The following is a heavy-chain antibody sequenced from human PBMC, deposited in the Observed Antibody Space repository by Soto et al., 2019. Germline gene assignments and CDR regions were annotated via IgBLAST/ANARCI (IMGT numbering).Heavy chain of an antibody. J-gene: IGHJ6*02. CDR1: GYSFTSYW. CDR3: ARPREAGKYFYGVDV. Sequence: EVQLVQSGAEVKKPGESLKISCKGSGYSFTSYWIGWVRQMPGKGLEWMGIIYPGDSDTRYSPSFQGQVTISADKSISTAYLQWSSLNASDTAMYYCARPREAGKYFYGVDVWGQGTTVTVSS. D-gene: IGHD6-19*01. CDR2: IYPGDSDT. V-gene: IGHV5-51*01.